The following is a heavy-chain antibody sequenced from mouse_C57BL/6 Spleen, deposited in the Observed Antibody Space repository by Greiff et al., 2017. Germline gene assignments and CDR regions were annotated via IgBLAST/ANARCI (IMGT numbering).Heavy chain of an antibody. J-gene: IGHJ2*01. D-gene: IGHD1-1*01. V-gene: IGHV1-15*01. CDR2: IDPETGGT. CDR1: GYTFTDYE. Sequence: VKVVESGAELVRPGASVTLSCKASGYTFTDYEMHWVKQTPVHGLEWIGAIDPETGGTAYNQKFKGKAILTADKSSSTAYMELRSLTSEDSAVYYCTRVKVNYYGSSSFDYWGQGTTLTVSS. CDR3: TRVKVNYYGSSSFDY.